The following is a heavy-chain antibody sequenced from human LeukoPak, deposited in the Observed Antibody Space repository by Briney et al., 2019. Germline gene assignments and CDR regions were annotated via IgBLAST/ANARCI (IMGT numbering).Heavy chain of an antibody. CDR2: IYYSGTT. CDR3: ARVTPEGAFDI. V-gene: IGHV4-59*01. Sequence: SETLSLTCTVSGGSISSYYWSWIRQPPGKGLEWIGYIYYSGTTNYNPSLKSRVTLSVDTSKNQFSLKLSSVTAADTAVYYCARVTPEGAFDIWGQGTMITVSS. CDR1: GGSISSYY. J-gene: IGHJ3*02.